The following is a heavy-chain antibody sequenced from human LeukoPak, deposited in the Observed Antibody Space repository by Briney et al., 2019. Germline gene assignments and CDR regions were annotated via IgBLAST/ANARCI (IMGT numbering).Heavy chain of an antibody. D-gene: IGHD2-2*01. J-gene: IGHJ4*02. Sequence: GGSLRLSCVASGFTFNTYGMHWVRQAPGKGLEWVAVIWSNGITKHYADSVKGRFTISRDNSKSTLYLQMNSLTAEDTAIYYCARDASLYADDYWGQGTLVTVSS. CDR3: ARDASLYADDY. CDR1: GFTFNTYG. CDR2: IWSNGITK. V-gene: IGHV3-33*08.